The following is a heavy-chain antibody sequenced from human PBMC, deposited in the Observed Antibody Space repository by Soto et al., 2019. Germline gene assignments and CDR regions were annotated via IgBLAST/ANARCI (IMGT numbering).Heavy chain of an antibody. CDR3: ARGGYTYGYGLDY. V-gene: IGHV1-2*04. CDR2: INPNSGDT. Sequence: QVQLVQSGAEVKKLGASVKVSCKASGSTFTAYYIHWVRQAPGQGLEWVGWINPNSGDTNYAQRFQGWVTMTGDTSVSTANMDLTRLISDDTAVYYCARGGYTYGYGLDYWGQGTMVTVSS. CDR1: GSTFTAYY. J-gene: IGHJ4*02. D-gene: IGHD5-18*01.